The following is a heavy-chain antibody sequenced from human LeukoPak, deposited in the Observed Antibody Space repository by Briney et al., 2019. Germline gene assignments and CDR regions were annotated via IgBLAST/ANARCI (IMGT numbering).Heavy chain of an antibody. D-gene: IGHD2-15*01. CDR2: ISDYNGNT. J-gene: IGHJ5*02. V-gene: IGHV1-18*01. Sequence: ASVKVPCKASGYTFTTYGISWVRQAPGQGLEWMGWISDYNGNTKYVQKFQGRVTMTTDTSTSTAYMELRSLRSNDTAVYYCAGGCPNWFDPWGQGTLVTVSS. CDR3: AGGCPNWFDP. CDR1: GYTFTTYG.